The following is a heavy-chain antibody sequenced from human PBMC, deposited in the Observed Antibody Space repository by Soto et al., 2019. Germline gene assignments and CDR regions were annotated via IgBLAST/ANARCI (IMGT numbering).Heavy chain of an antibody. CDR1: GGSFSGYY. J-gene: IGHJ3*02. Sequence: PSETLSLTCAVYGGSFSGYYWSWIRQPPGKGLEWIGEINHSGSTNYNPSLKSRVTISVDTSKNQFSLKLSSVTAADTAVYYCARRTKYYYDSSGYFDAFDIWGQGTMVTVSS. V-gene: IGHV4-34*01. CDR3: ARRTKYYYDSSGYFDAFDI. D-gene: IGHD3-22*01. CDR2: INHSGST.